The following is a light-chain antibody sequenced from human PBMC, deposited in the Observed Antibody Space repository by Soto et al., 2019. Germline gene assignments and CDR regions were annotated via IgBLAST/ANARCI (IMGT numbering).Light chain of an antibody. CDR2: DAS. Sequence: ILFIQSTTTLCLSPGEIATLSCRASQSVSSYLAWYQQKPGQAPRLLIYDASNRATGIPARFSGSGSGTDFTLTSSSLEPEDFAVYSCQQRSNWITSGPGTREEIK. CDR3: QQRSNWIT. CDR1: QSVSSY. V-gene: IGKV3-11*01. J-gene: IGKJ5*01.